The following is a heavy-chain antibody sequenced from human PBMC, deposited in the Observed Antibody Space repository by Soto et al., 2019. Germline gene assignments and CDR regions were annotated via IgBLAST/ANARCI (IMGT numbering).Heavy chain of an antibody. D-gene: IGHD3-22*01. V-gene: IGHV3-30-3*01. J-gene: IGHJ3*02. CDR2: ISYDGSNK. CDR1: GFTFSSYA. Sequence: GGSLRLSCAASGFTFSSYAMHWVRQAPGKGLEWVAVISYDGSNKYYADSVKGRFTISRDNSKNTLYLQMNSLRAEDTAVYYCARAWRPYYDSSGYLDAFDIWGQGTMVTVSS. CDR3: ARAWRPYYDSSGYLDAFDI.